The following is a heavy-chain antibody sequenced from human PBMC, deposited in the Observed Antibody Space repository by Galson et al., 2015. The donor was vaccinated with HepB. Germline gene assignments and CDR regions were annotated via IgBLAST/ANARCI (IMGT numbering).Heavy chain of an antibody. D-gene: IGHD3-22*01. J-gene: IGHJ4*02. V-gene: IGHV1-69*13. CDR3: ATYYYDSNSNRYQNN. CDR2: IIPIFGTA. Sequence: SVKVSCKASGYTFTSYAMHWVRQAPGQRLEWMGGIIPIFGTANYAQKFQGRVTITADESTSTAYMELSSLRSEDTAVYYCATYYYDSNSNRYQNNWGQGTLVTVSS. CDR1: GYTFTSYA.